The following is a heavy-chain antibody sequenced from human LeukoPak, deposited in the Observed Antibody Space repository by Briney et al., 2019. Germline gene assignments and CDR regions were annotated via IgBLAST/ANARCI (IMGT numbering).Heavy chain of an antibody. V-gene: IGHV3-48*01. J-gene: IGHJ3*02. D-gene: IGHD3-10*01. CDR3: ARDRGKGADAFDI. CDR1: GFSFSGYW. CDR2: ISSSSSTI. Sequence: QPGGSLRLSCVGSGFSFSGYWLDWVRQAPGKGLGWVSYISSSSSTIYYADSVKGRLTISRDNAKNSLYLQMNSLRAEDTAVYYCARDRGKGADAFDIWGQGTMVAVSS.